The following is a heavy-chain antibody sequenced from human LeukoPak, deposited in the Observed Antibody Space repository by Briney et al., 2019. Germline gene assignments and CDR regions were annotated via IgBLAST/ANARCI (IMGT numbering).Heavy chain of an antibody. CDR1: GFTFSDYY. CDR3: AREVGVTTSWVADY. D-gene: IGHD4-17*01. CDR2: ISGSGSTI. Sequence: GGPLRLSCAASGFTFSDYYMSWIRQAPGKGREWVSYISGSGSTIYYADTVKGRFTISRDNDKNSLYLQMNSLRAEDTAVYYCAREVGVTTSWVADYWGQGTLATVSS. V-gene: IGHV3-11*01. J-gene: IGHJ4*02.